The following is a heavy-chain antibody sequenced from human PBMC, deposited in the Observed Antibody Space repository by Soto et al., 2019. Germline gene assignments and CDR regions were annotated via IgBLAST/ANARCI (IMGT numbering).Heavy chain of an antibody. J-gene: IGHJ4*02. CDR3: RWSFGLNELDY. CDR2: IHYTGRT. Sequence: SETLSLTCTFSGGSLSSGGYYWSWIRQPPGKGLEWIGFIHYTGRTSYNPSLKSRITVSLDKSKNQFSLSLSSATAADTAVYYCRWSFGLNELDYWGKGTLVTVSS. V-gene: IGHV4-61*08. CDR1: GGSLSSGGYY. D-gene: IGHD3-16*01.